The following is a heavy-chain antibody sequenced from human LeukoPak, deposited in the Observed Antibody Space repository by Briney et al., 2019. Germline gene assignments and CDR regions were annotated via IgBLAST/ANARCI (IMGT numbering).Heavy chain of an antibody. Sequence: SETLSLTCTVSGGSISSGSYYWSWIRQHPGKGLEWIGYIYYSGSTYYNPSLKSRVTISVDTSKNQFSLKLSSVTAADTAVYYCARIYRPYYDSSGYYFPSYWYFDLWGRGTLVTVSS. J-gene: IGHJ2*01. CDR2: IYYSGST. D-gene: IGHD3-22*01. V-gene: IGHV4-31*03. CDR1: GGSISSGSYY. CDR3: ARIYRPYYDSSGYYFPSYWYFDL.